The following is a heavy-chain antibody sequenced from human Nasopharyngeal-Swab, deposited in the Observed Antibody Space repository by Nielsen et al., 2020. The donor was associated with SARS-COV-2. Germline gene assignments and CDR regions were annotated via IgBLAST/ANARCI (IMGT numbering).Heavy chain of an antibody. D-gene: IGHD3-9*01. J-gene: IGHJ6*03. CDR1: GGSISGYY. CDR3: ARRHYDILTGYSHHYYYYMDV. V-gene: IGHV4-59*08. Sequence: ESLKISCSVSGGSISGYYWSWIRQAPGKGPEWIGYIHYSGSTNYNPSLKSRVTISVDTSKNQFSLKLGSVTAADTAVYYCARRHYDILTGYSHHYYYYMDVWGKGTTVTVSS. CDR2: IHYSGST.